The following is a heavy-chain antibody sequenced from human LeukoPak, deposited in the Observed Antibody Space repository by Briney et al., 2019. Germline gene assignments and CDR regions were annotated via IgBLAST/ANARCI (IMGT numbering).Heavy chain of an antibody. Sequence: GASVKVSCQASGYTFTNYDINWVRQATGQGLEWMGYKNPNGGSSAYAQKFQGRVTITTDASISTAYMEVSGLRSEDTALYYCTREGLDYWGQGTLVTVSS. J-gene: IGHJ4*02. CDR3: TREGLDY. V-gene: IGHV1-8*01. CDR1: GYTFTNYD. CDR2: KNPNGGSS.